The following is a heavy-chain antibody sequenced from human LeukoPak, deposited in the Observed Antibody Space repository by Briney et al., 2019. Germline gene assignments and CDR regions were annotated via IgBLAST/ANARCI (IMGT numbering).Heavy chain of an antibody. CDR2: IRYDESDR. Sequence: GGSLRLSCAASGFTFSRYGMHWVRQAPGKGLEWVAFIRYDESDRKYKDSVKGRFTVSKDNSKNTLSLQMHSLRVEDTAVYYCATHYYASGNYYNPIFYWGQGALVTVSS. D-gene: IGHD3-10*01. J-gene: IGHJ4*02. CDR1: GFTFSRYG. V-gene: IGHV3-30*02. CDR3: ATHYYASGNYYNPIFY.